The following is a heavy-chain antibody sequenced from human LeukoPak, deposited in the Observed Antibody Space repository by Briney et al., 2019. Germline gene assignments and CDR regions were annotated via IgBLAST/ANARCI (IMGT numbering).Heavy chain of an antibody. CDR2: ISGSGGNT. J-gene: IGHJ4*02. Sequence: GGSLRLSCAASGFSFSNYGMNWVRQAPGKGLEWVSGISGSGGNTYYAEALTGRFTVSRDNSKNTLYLQMNSLRAEDTALYYCAKGGLRGGTYNDDFWGQGTLVTVSS. CDR1: GFSFSNYG. CDR3: AKGGLRGGTYNDDF. D-gene: IGHD3-16*01. V-gene: IGHV3-23*01.